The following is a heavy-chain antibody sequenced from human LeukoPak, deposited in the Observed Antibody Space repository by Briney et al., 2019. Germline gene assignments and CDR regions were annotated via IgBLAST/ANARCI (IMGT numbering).Heavy chain of an antibody. V-gene: IGHV3-48*01. Sequence: GGSLRLSCAASGFTFSSYSMNWVRQAPGKVLEWVSYISSSSSTIYYADSVKGRFTISRDNAKNSLYLQMNSLKAEDTAVYYCASGISGWYGDYWGQGTLVTVSS. CDR2: ISSSSSTI. CDR3: ASGISGWYGDY. J-gene: IGHJ4*02. CDR1: GFTFSSYS. D-gene: IGHD6-19*01.